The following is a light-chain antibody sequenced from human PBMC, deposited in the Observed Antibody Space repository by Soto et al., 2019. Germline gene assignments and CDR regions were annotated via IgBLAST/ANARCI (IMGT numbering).Light chain of an antibody. CDR3: QQYDNSPFT. CDR2: DTS. CDR1: QGIGDS. Sequence: EGMLTHSTATWSVSPGECVTLSGRASQGIGDSLAWYQHKPGQTPRLLIYDTSARATGIPARFSGSGSGTDFTLTITSLQPEDFAVYYCQQYDNSPFTFGQGTRLDIK. J-gene: IGKJ5*01. V-gene: IGKV3D-15*01.